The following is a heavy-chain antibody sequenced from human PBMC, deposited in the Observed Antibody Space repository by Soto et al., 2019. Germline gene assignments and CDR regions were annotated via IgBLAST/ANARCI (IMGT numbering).Heavy chain of an antibody. V-gene: IGHV1-69*13. CDR1: GSTFTRSG. D-gene: IGHD6-19*01. CDR2: IIPIIGTA. Sequence: ASVEVSCKASGSTFTRSGISWVRQAPGQGLEWMGGIIPIIGTANYAQQFQGRVTFTADESTSTAYMELSSLRSEDTAVYYCASSIRIAVAGSFDYWGQGTLVTVSS. CDR3: ASSIRIAVAGSFDY. J-gene: IGHJ4*02.